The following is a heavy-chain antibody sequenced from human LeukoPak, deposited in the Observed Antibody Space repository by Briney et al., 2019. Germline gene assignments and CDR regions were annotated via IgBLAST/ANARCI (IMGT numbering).Heavy chain of an antibody. J-gene: IGHJ6*02. V-gene: IGHV1-2*02. CDR3: ARETGAYYDSSGYRDGMDV. D-gene: IGHD3-22*01. CDR2: INPNSGGT. CDR1: GYTFTGYY. Sequence: ASVKVSCKASGYTFTGYYMHWVRQAPGQGLEWMGWINPNSGGTNYAQKLQGRVTMTRDTSISTAYMELSRLRSDDTAVYYCARETGAYYDSSGYRDGMDVWGQGTTVTVSS.